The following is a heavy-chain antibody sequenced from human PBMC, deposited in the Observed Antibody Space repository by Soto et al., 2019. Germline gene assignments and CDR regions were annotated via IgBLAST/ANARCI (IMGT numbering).Heavy chain of an antibody. CDR3: AKAVDISVRGVPPSDY. J-gene: IGHJ4*02. Sequence: GGSLRLSCAASGFTFSSYAMHWVRQAPGKGLEWVAVISYDGSNKYYADSVKGRFTISRDNSQNTLYLQMNSLRSEDTAMYYCAKAVDISVRGVPPSDYWGQGTLVTVSS. CDR2: ISYDGSNK. D-gene: IGHD3-10*02. V-gene: IGHV3-30-3*01. CDR1: GFTFSSYA.